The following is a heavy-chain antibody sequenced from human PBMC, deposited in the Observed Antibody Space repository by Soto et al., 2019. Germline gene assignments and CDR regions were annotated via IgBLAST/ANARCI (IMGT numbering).Heavy chain of an antibody. V-gene: IGHV1-18*01. CDR2: ISAYNGNT. CDR3: ATSLYGDYNYYYYGMDV. J-gene: IGHJ6*02. CDR1: GYTFTSYG. Sequence: QVPLVQSGAEVKKPGASVKVSCKASGYTFTSYGISWVRQAPGQGLEWMGWISAYNGNTNYAQKLQGRVTMTTDTSTSTAYMELRSLRSDDTAVYYCATSLYGDYNYYYYGMDVWGQGTTVTVSS. D-gene: IGHD4-17*01.